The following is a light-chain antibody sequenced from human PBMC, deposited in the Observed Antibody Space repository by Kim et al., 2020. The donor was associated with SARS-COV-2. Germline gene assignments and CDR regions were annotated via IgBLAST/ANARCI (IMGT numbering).Light chain of an antibody. J-gene: IGLJ2*01. CDR1: SLRSYY. Sequence: ALGQTVRNTCQGESLRSYYATWYQQKPGQAPILVIYGKNNRPSGIPYRFSGSSSGNTASLTITGTQAGDEADYYCNSRDSNDNVVFGGGTQLTVL. V-gene: IGLV3-19*01. CDR3: NSRDSNDNVV. CDR2: GKN.